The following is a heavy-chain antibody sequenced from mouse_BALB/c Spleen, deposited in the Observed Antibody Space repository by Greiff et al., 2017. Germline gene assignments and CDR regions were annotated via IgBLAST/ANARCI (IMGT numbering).Heavy chain of an antibody. V-gene: IGHV1S41*01. D-gene: IGHD2-4*01. J-gene: IGHJ3*01. CDR3: ARHYDYDRAWFAY. Sequence: DLVKPGASVKLSCKASGYTFTSYWINWINQRPGQGLEWIGRIAPGSGSTYYNEMFKGKATLTVDTSSSTAYIQLSSLSSEDSAVYFCARHYDYDRAWFAYWGQGTLVTVSA. CDR1: GYTFTSYW. CDR2: IAPGSGST.